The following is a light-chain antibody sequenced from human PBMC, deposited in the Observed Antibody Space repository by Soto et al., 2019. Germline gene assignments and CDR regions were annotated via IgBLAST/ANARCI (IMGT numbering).Light chain of an antibody. Sequence: QSVLTQPPSVSAAPGQKVTISCSGSSSNIGNNYVSWYQQLPGTAPKLLIYDNDKRPSGIPDRFSGSQSGTSATLGITGLQTGDEADYYCRTWDSSLSAGVFGGGTKVTV. CDR3: RTWDSSLSAGV. CDR1: SSNIGNNY. CDR2: DND. V-gene: IGLV1-51*01. J-gene: IGLJ2*01.